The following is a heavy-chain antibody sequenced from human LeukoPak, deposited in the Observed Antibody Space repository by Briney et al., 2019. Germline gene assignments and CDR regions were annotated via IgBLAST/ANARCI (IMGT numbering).Heavy chain of an antibody. J-gene: IGHJ1*01. V-gene: IGHV1-18*01. Sequence: GASVKVSCKASGYTFTNYGISWVRQAPGQGLEWMGWISAYNGNTNYAQKLQGRVTMTTDTSTSTAYMELRSLRSDDTAVYYCARVVSPYSGSYYETAAEYFQHWGQGTLVTVSS. CDR2: ISAYNGNT. CDR1: GYTFTNYG. D-gene: IGHD1-26*01. CDR3: ARVVSPYSGSYYETAAEYFQH.